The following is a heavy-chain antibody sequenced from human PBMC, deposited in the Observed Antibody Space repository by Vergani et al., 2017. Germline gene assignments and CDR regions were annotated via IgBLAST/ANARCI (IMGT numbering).Heavy chain of an antibody. V-gene: IGHV1-18*01. CDR1: GYTFTSYG. CDR2: ISAYNGNT. D-gene: IGHD4-17*01. J-gene: IGHJ4*02. CDR3: ARGGTVTTFFDY. Sequence: QVQLVQSGAEVKKPGASVKVSCKASGYTFTSYGISWVRQAPGQGLEWMGWISAYNGNTKYSQKFQGRVTITRDTSARIAYMELSSLRSEDTAVYYCARGGTVTTFFDYWGQGTLVTVSS.